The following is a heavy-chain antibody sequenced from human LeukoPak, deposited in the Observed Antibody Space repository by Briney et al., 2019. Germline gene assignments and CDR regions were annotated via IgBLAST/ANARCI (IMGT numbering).Heavy chain of an antibody. CDR2: IYYSGST. CDR1: GGSISSYY. Sequence: SETLSLTSTVSGGSISSYYWSWIRQPPGKGLEWIGYIYYSGSTNYNPSLKSRVTISVDTSKNQFSLKLSSVTAADTAVYYCARRVAVPRSYYYYMDVWGKGTTVTVSS. CDR3: ARRVAVPRSYYYYMDV. V-gene: IGHV4-59*08. D-gene: IGHD3-10*01. J-gene: IGHJ6*03.